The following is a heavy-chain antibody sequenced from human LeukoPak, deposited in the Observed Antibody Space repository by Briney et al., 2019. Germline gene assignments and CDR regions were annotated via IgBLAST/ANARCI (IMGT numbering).Heavy chain of an antibody. CDR2: IDPNNGDT. Sequence: ASVKVSCKASAYTFTGYYLHWVRQAPGQGPEWMAWIDPNNGDTDYAQKFQGRVTMTRDRSISTVYIDLTRLTSDDTAVYYCARRSRNGLDAFDIWGQGTMVTVSS. D-gene: IGHD1-14*01. J-gene: IGHJ3*02. CDR3: ARRSRNGLDAFDI. V-gene: IGHV1-2*02. CDR1: AYTFTGYY.